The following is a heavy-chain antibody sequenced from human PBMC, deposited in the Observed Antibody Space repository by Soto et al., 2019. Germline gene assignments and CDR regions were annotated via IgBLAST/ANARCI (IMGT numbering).Heavy chain of an antibody. V-gene: IGHV4-59*01. J-gene: IGHJ4*02. CDR1: GDSFSNFY. CDR2: FHYSGNT. Sequence: ETLSLTCTVSGDSFSNFYCSWIRQSPGKGLEWIGYFHYSGNTGYNPSLENRVRRVFGTPGNQFSLXLRSLTAEDTAIYYRARGTRERINPFFDYRGQG. D-gene: IGHD1-1*01. CDR3: ARGTRERINPFFDY.